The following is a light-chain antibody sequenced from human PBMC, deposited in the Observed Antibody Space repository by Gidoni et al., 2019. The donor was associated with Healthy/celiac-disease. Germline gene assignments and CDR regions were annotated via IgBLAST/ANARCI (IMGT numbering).Light chain of an antibody. CDR2: RNT. CDR3: AAWDDSLSGRV. J-gene: IGLJ3*02. CDR1: SSNIGSNY. V-gene: IGLV1-47*01. Sequence: QSVLTQPPSASGTPGQGVTISCSGSSSNIGSNYVYWYQQLPGTAPKLLIYRNTQRPSGVPDRFSGSKSGTSASLAISGLRSEDEADYYCAAWDDSLSGRVFGGGTKLTVL.